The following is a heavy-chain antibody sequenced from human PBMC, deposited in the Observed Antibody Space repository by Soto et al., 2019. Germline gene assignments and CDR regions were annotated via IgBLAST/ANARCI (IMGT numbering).Heavy chain of an antibody. J-gene: IGHJ1*01. CDR3: ARSRYSVTYYMHFQH. Sequence: SETLSLTCAVYGGSLSGFYWSWIRQPPGTGLEWIGESNHSGSTSYNPSLKGRVTISVDTSKNQLYLRLTSVTAADTSVYYCARSRYSVTYYMHFQHWGQGTLVTVS. CDR2: SNHSGST. CDR1: GGSLSGFY. V-gene: IGHV4-34*01. D-gene: IGHD1-26*01.